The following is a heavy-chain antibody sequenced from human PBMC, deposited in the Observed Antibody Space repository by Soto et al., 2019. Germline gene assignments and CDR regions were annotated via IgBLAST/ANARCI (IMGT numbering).Heavy chain of an antibody. V-gene: IGHV1-45*02. J-gene: IGHJ4*02. CDR2: IIPYNGNT. D-gene: IGHD2-15*01. Sequence: SVKVSCKASGYIFTYRYLYWVRQAPGQALEWMGWIIPYNGNTNYAQKFQDRFSITRESSLSTVYMELRSLRSDDTGMYYCAREGVEMALDYWGQGTLVTVSS. CDR1: GYIFTYRY. CDR3: AREGVEMALDY.